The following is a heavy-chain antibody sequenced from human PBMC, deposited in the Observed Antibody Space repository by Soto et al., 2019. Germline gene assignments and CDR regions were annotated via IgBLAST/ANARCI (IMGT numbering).Heavy chain of an antibody. CDR1: GGTFSSYA. J-gene: IGHJ6*02. Sequence: GASVKVSCKASGGTFSSYAISWVRQAPGQGLEWMGGIIPIFGTANYAQKFQGRVTITADKSTSTAYMELSSLRSEDTAVYYCARRVVRGVDPHYYYYYGMDVWGQGTVVTVSS. D-gene: IGHD3-10*01. CDR3: ARRVVRGVDPHYYYYYGMDV. V-gene: IGHV1-69*06. CDR2: IIPIFGTA.